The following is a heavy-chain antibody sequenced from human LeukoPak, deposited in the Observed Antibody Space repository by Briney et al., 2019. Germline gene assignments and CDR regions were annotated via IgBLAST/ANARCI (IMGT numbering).Heavy chain of an antibody. Sequence: GGSLRLSCAASGFTFSSYAMSWVRQAPGEGLEWVSAISGSDGSTYYADSVKGRFTISRDNSKNTLYLQMNSLRAEDTAVYYCAKGMWNYFDYWGQGTLVTVSS. J-gene: IGHJ4*02. CDR3: AKGMWNYFDY. D-gene: IGHD2-21*01. V-gene: IGHV3-23*01. CDR2: ISGSDGST. CDR1: GFTFSSYA.